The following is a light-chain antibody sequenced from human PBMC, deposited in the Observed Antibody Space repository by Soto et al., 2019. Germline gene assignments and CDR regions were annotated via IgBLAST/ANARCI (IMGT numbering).Light chain of an antibody. CDR2: EVS. J-gene: IGLJ1*01. V-gene: IGLV2-8*02. Sequence: ESRSRGEAYTITKTRTSSDVGGYNYVSWYQQHPGKAPKLMIYEVSERPSGVPDRFSGPKSGNTASLTVSGLQADDEADYYCSSYSGTNYHYVFGTGTKVTVL. CDR1: SSDVGGYNY. CDR3: SSYSGTNYHYV.